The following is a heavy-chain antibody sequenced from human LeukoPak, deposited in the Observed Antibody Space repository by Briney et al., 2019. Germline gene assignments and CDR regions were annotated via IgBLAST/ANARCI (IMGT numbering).Heavy chain of an antibody. D-gene: IGHD3-10*01. CDR1: GFTFSGYY. J-gene: IGHJ4*02. V-gene: IGHV3-11*01. Sequence: GGSLRLSCAASGFTFSGYYMTWIRQAPGKGLEWVSYISSSGSTIYYANSVKGRFTISRDNAKNSLYLQMNSLRAEDTAVYYCARAGEYRESYFDYWGQGTLVTVSS. CDR3: ARAGEYRESYFDY. CDR2: ISSSGSTI.